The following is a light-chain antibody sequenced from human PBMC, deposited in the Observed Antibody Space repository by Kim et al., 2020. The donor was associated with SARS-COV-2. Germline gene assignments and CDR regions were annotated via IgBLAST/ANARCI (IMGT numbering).Light chain of an antibody. CDR3: SALDSSLSAWV. V-gene: IGLV10-54*02. J-gene: IGLJ3*02. Sequence: RQTATINCTGNSNIVGNQGAAWLQQHQGHPPKLLSYRNNNRPSGISERFSASRSGNTASLTITGLQPEDEADYYCSALDSSLSAWVFGGGTKLTVL. CDR2: RNN. CDR1: SNIVGNQG.